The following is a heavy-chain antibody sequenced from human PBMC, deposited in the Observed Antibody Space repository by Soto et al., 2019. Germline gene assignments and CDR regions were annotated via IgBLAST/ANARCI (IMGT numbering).Heavy chain of an antibody. CDR3: ARQINYYGSGNPKGYYFDY. J-gene: IGHJ4*02. CDR1: GGSVTSTSSY. Sequence: XTLSLTCTVSGGSVTSTSSYWGWVRQPPEKGVEWIATIYDSGSTYYNPSLYSRATISIDTSKNQFSLRLSSVTATDTAVYYCARQINYYGSGNPKGYYFDYWGQGTLVTVSS. CDR2: IYDSGST. V-gene: IGHV4-39*01. D-gene: IGHD3-10*01.